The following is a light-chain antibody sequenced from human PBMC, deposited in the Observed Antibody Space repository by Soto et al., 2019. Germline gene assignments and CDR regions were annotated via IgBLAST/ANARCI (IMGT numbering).Light chain of an antibody. CDR1: RSNIGAGYD. V-gene: IGLV1-40*01. CDR2: GND. J-gene: IGLJ1*01. CDR3: HTHDSSLSSYV. Sequence: QSVLTQPPSVSGAPGQRVTISCTGSRSNIGAGYDVHWYQQLPGTAPKLLIYGNDNRPSGVPDRFSGSKSGTSASLAITGLLAEDEANYYCHTHDSSLSSYVFGTGTKLTVL.